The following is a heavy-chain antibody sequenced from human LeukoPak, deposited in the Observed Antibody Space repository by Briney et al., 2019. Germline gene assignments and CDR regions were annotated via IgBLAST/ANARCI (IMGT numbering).Heavy chain of an antibody. CDR2: ISSSSSYI. V-gene: IGHV3-21*01. J-gene: IGHJ4*02. CDR1: GFTFSSYS. Sequence: GGSLRLSCAASGFTFSSYSMNWVRQAPGKGLEWVSSISSSSSYIYHADSVKGRFTISRDNAKNSLYLQMNSLRAEDTAVYYCAREWGMGVRGESDYWGQGTLVTVSS. D-gene: IGHD3-16*01. CDR3: AREWGMGVRGESDY.